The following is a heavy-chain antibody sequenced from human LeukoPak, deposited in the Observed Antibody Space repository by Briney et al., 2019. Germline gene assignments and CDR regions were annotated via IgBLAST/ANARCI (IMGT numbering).Heavy chain of an antibody. J-gene: IGHJ6*03. CDR3: ARQIQLGSNHYYMDV. D-gene: IGHD5-24*01. Sequence: PGGSLTLTCTASGFSFSNYAMSWVRQAPGKGLEWVSTINGAGVRTFYVNSVKGRFTVSRDNSKSTIYLQMNSLRAEDTATYYCARQIQLGSNHYYMDVWGRRTTVTVSS. CDR1: GFSFSNYA. V-gene: IGHV3-23*01. CDR2: INGAGVRT.